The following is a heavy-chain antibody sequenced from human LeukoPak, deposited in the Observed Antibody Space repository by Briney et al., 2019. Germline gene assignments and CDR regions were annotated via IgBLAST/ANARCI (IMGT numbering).Heavy chain of an antibody. Sequence: SETLSLTCTVSGGSISSYYWSWIRQPPGKGLEWIGYIYYSGSTNYKSSLKSRVTISVDTSKNQFSLKLSSVTAADTAVYYCARRGRIAAALHWGQGTLVTVSS. V-gene: IGHV4-59*12. D-gene: IGHD6-13*01. CDR3: ARRGRIAAALH. CDR1: GGSISSYY. CDR2: IYYSGST. J-gene: IGHJ4*02.